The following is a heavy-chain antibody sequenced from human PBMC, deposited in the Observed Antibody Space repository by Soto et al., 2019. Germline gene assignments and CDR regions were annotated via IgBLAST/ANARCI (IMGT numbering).Heavy chain of an antibody. Sequence: SETLSLTCTVSGGSISSYYWSWIRQPPGKGLEWIGYIYYSGSTNYNPSLKSRVTISVDTSKNQFSLKLSSVTAADTAVYYCARHGDYYGSVNCMDVWGQGTTVTVSS. D-gene: IGHD3-10*01. CDR2: IYYSGST. J-gene: IGHJ6*02. CDR3: ARHGDYYGSVNCMDV. V-gene: IGHV4-59*08. CDR1: GGSISSYY.